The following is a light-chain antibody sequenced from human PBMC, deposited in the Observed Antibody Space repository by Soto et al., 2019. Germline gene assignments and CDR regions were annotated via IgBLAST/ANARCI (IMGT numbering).Light chain of an antibody. CDR3: SSYTSSGTRV. J-gene: IGLJ1*01. V-gene: IGLV2-14*03. Sequence: QSALTQPASVSGSPGQSITISCTGTSSDVGGYNYVSWYQQHPGKAPKLMIYDFNSRPSGVSNRFSGSKSGNTASLTISGLLSEGEADYYCSSYTSSGTRVFGAGTKLTVL. CDR2: DFN. CDR1: SSDVGGYNY.